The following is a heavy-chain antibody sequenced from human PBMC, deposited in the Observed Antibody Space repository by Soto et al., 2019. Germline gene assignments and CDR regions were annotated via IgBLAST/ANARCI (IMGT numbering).Heavy chain of an antibody. CDR2: MNPNSGNT. Sequence: QVQLVQSGAEVKKPGASVKVSCKASGYTFTSYDVIWVRQATGQGLGCMGWMNPNSGNTDYAEKFQGRSTMTRNASMSTAYRELSSLRFEDTAVYYCAGGGGYYDILTGYDYWGQGSLVTVSS. CDR1: GYTFTSYD. D-gene: IGHD3-9*01. V-gene: IGHV1-8*01. J-gene: IGHJ4*02. CDR3: AGGGGYYDILTGYDY.